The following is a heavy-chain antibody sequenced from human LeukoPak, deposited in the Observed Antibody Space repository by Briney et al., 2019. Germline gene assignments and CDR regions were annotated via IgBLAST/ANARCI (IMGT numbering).Heavy chain of an antibody. D-gene: IGHD3-10*01. J-gene: IGHJ4*02. V-gene: IGHV4-38-2*02. CDR1: GYSISSGYY. CDR3: AASYYYGLGANGPSFDY. Sequence: PSETLSLTRTVSGYSISSGYYWGWIRQPPGKGLEWIGSIYHSGSTYYNPSLKSRVTISVDTSKNQFSLKLSSVTAADTAVYYCAASYYYGLGANGPSFDYWGQGTLVTVSS. CDR2: IYHSGST.